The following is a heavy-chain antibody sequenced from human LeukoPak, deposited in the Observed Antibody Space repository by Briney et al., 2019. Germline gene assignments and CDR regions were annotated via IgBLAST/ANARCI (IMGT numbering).Heavy chain of an antibody. CDR2: ITGSGGST. D-gene: IGHD3-10*01. Sequence: GGSLRLSCAASGFTFSSFAMNWVRQAPGKGLEWVSAITGSGGSTYYADSVKGRFTISRDNSKNTLYLQMNSLRAEDTAVYYCARANMVRGVTTTRYYYGMDVWGQGTTVTVSS. CDR1: GFTFSSFA. J-gene: IGHJ6*02. CDR3: ARANMVRGVTTTRYYYGMDV. V-gene: IGHV3-23*01.